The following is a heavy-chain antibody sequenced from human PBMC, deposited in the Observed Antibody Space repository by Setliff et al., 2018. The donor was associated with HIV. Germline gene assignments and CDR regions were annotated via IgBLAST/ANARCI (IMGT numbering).Heavy chain of an antibody. V-gene: IGHV1-2*02. Sequence: GASVKVSCKAYGYTLTAYYMHWVRQAPGQGLEWMGWINPNSGGTNYAQKFRGRVTMTRDTSINTAHMYLSSLRSDDTAIYFCARGTDFWSGSSNFDYWGQGTQVTVSS. D-gene: IGHD3-3*01. CDR1: GYTLTAYY. J-gene: IGHJ4*02. CDR3: ARGTDFWSGSSNFDY. CDR2: INPNSGGT.